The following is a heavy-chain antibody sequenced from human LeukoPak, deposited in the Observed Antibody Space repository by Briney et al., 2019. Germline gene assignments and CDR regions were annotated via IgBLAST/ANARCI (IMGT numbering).Heavy chain of an antibody. Sequence: TSETLSLTCAVYGGSFSGYYWSWIRQPPGKGLEWIGYIYFTGDTNYNPSLKSRVSISLDTSKNQFSLKLTSVTAADTAVYYCARHSGYSYQFDYWGPGTLVTVSS. CDR3: ARHSGYSYQFDY. CDR1: GGSFSGYY. V-gene: IGHV4-59*08. CDR2: IYFTGDT. J-gene: IGHJ4*02. D-gene: IGHD5-18*01.